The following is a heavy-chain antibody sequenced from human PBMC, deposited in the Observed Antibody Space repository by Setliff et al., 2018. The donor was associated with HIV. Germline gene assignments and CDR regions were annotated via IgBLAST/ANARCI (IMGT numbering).Heavy chain of an antibody. V-gene: IGHV4-61*03. CDR1: GDSVSSRSYY. CDR3: AQLGMVDDFDY. CDR2: IYYSGST. Sequence: PSETLSLTCTVSGDSVSSRSYYWSWIRQPPGMGLEWIGYIYYSGSTNYNPSLKSRVTISVDTSKNHFSLKLRSVTAADTAVYYCAQLGMVDDFDYWGQGTLVTAPQ. J-gene: IGHJ4*02. D-gene: IGHD1-1*01.